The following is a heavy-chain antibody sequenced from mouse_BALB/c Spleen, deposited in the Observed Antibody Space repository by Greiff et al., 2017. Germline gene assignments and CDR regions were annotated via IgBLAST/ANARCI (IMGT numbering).Heavy chain of an antibody. D-gene: IGHD2-1*01. CDR3: ARHAYGNYFDY. J-gene: IGHJ2*01. CDR1: GFTFSSYG. Sequence: EVKVVESGGDLVKPGGSLKLSCAASGFTFSSYGMSWVRQTPDKRLEWVATISSGGSYTYYPDSVKGRFTISRDNAKNTLYLQMSSLKSEDTAMYYCARHAYGNYFDYWGQGTTLTVSS. V-gene: IGHV5-6*01. CDR2: ISSGGSYT.